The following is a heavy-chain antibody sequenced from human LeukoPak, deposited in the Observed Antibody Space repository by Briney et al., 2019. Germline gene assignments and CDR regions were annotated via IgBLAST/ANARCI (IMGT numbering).Heavy chain of an antibody. CDR1: GFTFSGYA. CDR2: ISYDGSNK. J-gene: IGHJ4*02. V-gene: IGHV3-30*04. Sequence: PGRSPRLSCAASGFTFSGYAMHWVRQAPGKGLEWVAVISYDGSNKYYADSVKGRFTISRDNSKNTLYPQMNSLRAEDTAVYYCASIYGSGSYHPGTDYWGQGTLVTVSS. D-gene: IGHD3-10*01. CDR3: ASIYGSGSYHPGTDY.